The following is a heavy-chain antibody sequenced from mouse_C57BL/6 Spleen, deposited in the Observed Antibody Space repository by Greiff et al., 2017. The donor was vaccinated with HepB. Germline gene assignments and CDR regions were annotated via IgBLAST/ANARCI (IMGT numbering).Heavy chain of an antibody. CDR2: INPSSGYT. V-gene: IGHV1-4*01. CDR3: ARWEYYGSPYAMDY. Sequence: QVQLQQSGAELARPGASVKMSCKASGYTFTSYTMHWVKQRPGQGLEWIGYINPSSGYTKYNQKFKDKATLTADKSSSTAYMQLSSLTSEDSAVYYGARWEYYGSPYAMDYWGQGTSVTVSS. J-gene: IGHJ4*01. D-gene: IGHD1-1*01. CDR1: GYTFTSYT.